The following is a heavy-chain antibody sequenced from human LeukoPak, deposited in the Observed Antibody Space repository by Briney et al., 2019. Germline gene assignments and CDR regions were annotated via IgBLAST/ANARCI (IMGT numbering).Heavy chain of an antibody. CDR2: IYTSGST. J-gene: IGHJ6*03. CDR1: GGSISSYY. CDR3: ARDKGSCSSTSCSPNYYMDV. Sequence: SETLSLTCTVSGGSISSYYWSWIRQPAGKGLEGIGRIYTSGSTNYNPSLKRRVTMSVDTSKNQFSLKLSSVTAADTAVYYCARDKGSCSSTSCSPNYYMDVWGKGTTVTVSS. V-gene: IGHV4-4*07. D-gene: IGHD2-2*01.